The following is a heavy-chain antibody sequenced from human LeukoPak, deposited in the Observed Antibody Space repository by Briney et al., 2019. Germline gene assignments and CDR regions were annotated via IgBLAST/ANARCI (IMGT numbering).Heavy chain of an antibody. CDR2: ISSSSSYA. CDR3: ARDSWGSSGPLVGYFDY. CDR1: GFTFSDYY. J-gene: IGHJ4*02. V-gene: IGHV3-11*05. D-gene: IGHD6-19*01. Sequence: GGSLRLSCAASGFTFSDYYMSWIRQAPGKGLEWVSYISSSSSYANYADSVKGRFTISRDNAKKSLFLQMNSLRAEDTAVYYCARDSWGSSGPLVGYFDYWGQGTLVTVSS.